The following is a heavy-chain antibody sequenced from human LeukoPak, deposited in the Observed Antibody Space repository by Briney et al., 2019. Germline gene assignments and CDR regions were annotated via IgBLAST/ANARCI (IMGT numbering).Heavy chain of an antibody. CDR1: GFTFSSYS. CDR3: ARERIRDILTGYPDY. V-gene: IGHV3-21*01. Sequence: GGPLRLSCAASGFTFSSYSMNWVRQAPGKGLEWVSSISSSSSCIYYADSVKGRFTISRDNAKNSLYLQMNSLRAEDTAVYYCARERIRDILTGYPDYWGQGTLVTVSS. J-gene: IGHJ4*02. CDR2: ISSSSSCI. D-gene: IGHD3-9*01.